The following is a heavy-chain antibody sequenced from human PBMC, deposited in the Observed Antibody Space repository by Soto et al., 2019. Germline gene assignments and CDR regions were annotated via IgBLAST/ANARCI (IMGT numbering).Heavy chain of an antibody. CDR2: IKQDGSEK. J-gene: IGHJ4*02. V-gene: IGHV3-7*01. Sequence: EVQLVESGGGLVQPGGSLRLSCAASGVTFSSYWMSWVRQAPGKGLEWVANIKQDGSEKYYVDSVKGRFTISRDNAESSLYLQMNSRSAEDTAVYYCARARIPRIAEAGPDHYFGSCGQGTLVTFSS. CDR3: ARARIPRIAEAGPDHYFGS. CDR1: GVTFSSYW. D-gene: IGHD6-13*01.